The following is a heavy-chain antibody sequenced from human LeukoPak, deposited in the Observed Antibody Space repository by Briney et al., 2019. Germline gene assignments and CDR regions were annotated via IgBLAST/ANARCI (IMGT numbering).Heavy chain of an antibody. V-gene: IGHV4-34*01. CDR1: GGSFSGYY. J-gene: IGHJ4*02. Sequence: SETLSLTCAVYGGSFSGYYWTRIRQPPGKGLEWIGEINHSGSSNYNPSLKSRVTISVDTSKNQFSLKLTSVTAADTAVYYCARSYHRVVLLYYWGQGTLVTVSS. CDR2: INHSGSS. CDR3: ARSYHRVVLLYY. D-gene: IGHD3-10*01.